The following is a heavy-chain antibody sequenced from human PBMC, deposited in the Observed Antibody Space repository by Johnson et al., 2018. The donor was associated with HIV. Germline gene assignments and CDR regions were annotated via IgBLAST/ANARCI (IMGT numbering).Heavy chain of an antibody. D-gene: IGHD6-19*01. CDR1: GFTFSTYD. CDR2: ISYDGSNK. CDR3: AKRGSGWPSDAFDI. Sequence: QVQLVESGGGVVQPGRSLRLSCAASGFTFSTYDMHWVRQAPGTGLEWVAIISYDGSNKYYADSVKGRFTISRDNSKNTLYLQMNSLRAEDTAVYYCAKRGSGWPSDAFDIWGQGTMVTVSS. V-gene: IGHV3-30*18. J-gene: IGHJ3*02.